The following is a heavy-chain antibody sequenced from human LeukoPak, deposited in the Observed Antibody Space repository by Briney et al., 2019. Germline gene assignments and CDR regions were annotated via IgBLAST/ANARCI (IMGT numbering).Heavy chain of an antibody. J-gene: IGHJ5*02. CDR2: IIPIFGTA. CDR1: GGTFSSYA. D-gene: IGHD5-12*01. V-gene: IGHV1-69*05. Sequence: ASVKVSCKASGGTFSSYAISWVRQAPGQGLEWMGGIIPIFGTANYAQKFQGRVTITTDESTSTAYMELSSLRSEDTAVYYCARGGYSGYELALNWFDPWGQGNLVTVSS. CDR3: ARGGYSGYELALNWFDP.